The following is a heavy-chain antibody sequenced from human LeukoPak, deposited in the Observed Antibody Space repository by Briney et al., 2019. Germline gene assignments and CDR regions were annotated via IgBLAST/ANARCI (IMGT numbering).Heavy chain of an antibody. CDR1: GLTFSNYA. CDR2: IRYDGTVK. Sequence: GGSLRLSCAASGLTFSNYAMHWVRQAPGKGLEWVAFIRYDGTVKTYADSVKGRFTISRDNSKSTLYLQMNSLRVQDTALYYCAKTNSELGKNWFDPWGQGTLVTVSS. CDR3: AKTNSELGKNWFDP. J-gene: IGHJ5*02. V-gene: IGHV3-30*02. D-gene: IGHD7-27*01.